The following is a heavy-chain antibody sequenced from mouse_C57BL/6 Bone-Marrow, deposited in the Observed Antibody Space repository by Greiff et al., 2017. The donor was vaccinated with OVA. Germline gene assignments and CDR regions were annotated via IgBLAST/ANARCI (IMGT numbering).Heavy chain of an antibody. D-gene: IGHD1-1*01. Sequence: VKLMESGAELVRPGASVTLSCKASGYTFTDYEMHWVKQTPVHGLEWIGAIDPETGGTAYNQKFKGKAILTADKSSSTAYMELRSLTSEDSAVYYCTRTVITTVVENYWGQGTTLTVSS. CDR1: GYTFTDYE. V-gene: IGHV1-15*01. CDR3: TRTVITTVVENY. J-gene: IGHJ2*01. CDR2: IDPETGGT.